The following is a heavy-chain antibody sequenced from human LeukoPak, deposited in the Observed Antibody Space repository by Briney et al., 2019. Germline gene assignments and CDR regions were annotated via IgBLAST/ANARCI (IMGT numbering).Heavy chain of an antibody. J-gene: IGHJ4*02. D-gene: IGHD3-3*01. Sequence: PGGSLRLSCAGSGFTFSSYAMTWVRQAPGTGLEWVSSISRSDGTTYYADSVKGRFTISRDNSRNTLDLHMNNLGTEDTAVYFCARGAISPFGVALYFFGYWGQGALVTVSS. CDR3: ARGAISPFGVALYFFGY. CDR2: ISRSDGTT. CDR1: GFTFSSYA. V-gene: IGHV3-23*01.